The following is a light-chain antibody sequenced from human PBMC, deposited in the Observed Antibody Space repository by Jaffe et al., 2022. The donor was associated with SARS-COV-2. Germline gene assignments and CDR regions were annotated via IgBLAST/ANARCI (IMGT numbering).Light chain of an antibody. CDR1: ALPKQY. CDR2: KDS. Sequence: SYELTQPPSVSVSPGQTARITCSGDALPKQYAYWYQQKPGQAPVLVIYKDSERPSGIPERFSGSSSGTTVTLTISGVQAEDEADYYCQSADSSGNIVVFGGGTKLTVL. V-gene: IGLV3-25*03. CDR3: QSADSSGNIVV. J-gene: IGLJ2*01.